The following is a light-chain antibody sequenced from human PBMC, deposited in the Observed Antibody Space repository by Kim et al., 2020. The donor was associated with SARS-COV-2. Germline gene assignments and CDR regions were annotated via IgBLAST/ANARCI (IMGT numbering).Light chain of an antibody. CDR1: QSVGND. CDR3: QQRYNTPLT. J-gene: IGKJ1*01. V-gene: IGKV1-39*01. CDR2: VAT. Sequence: ASIGDRVTITWRASQSVGNDLNWFQQRPGQTPKLLIYVATNLHSGVPSRFSGSGSGTDFTLTITSLQPEDFATYFCQQRYNTPLTFGQGTKVDIK.